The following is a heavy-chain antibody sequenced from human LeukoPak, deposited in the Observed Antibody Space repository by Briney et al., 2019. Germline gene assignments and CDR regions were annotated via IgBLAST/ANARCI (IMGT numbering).Heavy chain of an antibody. CDR1: GGSISSYY. D-gene: IGHD4-17*01. CDR3: ARTTVTTFLDAFDI. Sequence: PSETLSLTCTVSGGSISSYYWSWIRQPPGKGLEWIGYIYYSGSTNYNPSLKSRVTISVDTSKNQFSLKLSSVTAADTAVYYCARTTVTTFLDAFDIWGLGTMVTVSS. V-gene: IGHV4-59*01. J-gene: IGHJ3*02. CDR2: IYYSGST.